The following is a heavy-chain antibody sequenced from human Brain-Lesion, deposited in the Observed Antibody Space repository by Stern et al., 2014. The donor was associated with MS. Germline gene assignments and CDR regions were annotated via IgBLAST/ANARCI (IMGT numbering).Heavy chain of an antibody. CDR1: GGSISSSGYY. CDR2: IHDSGST. D-gene: IGHD1-26*01. CDR3: ATTRWDLFTWNWFDP. Sequence: QVQLVESGPGLVKPSQTLSLTCTVSGGSISSSGYYWSWIRQPADKGLEWIGRIHDSGSTYYNPSLKSRVTISTDTAQHQLSLKLPSVTAADTAVYYCATTRWDLFTWNWFDPWGQGTLVTVSS. J-gene: IGHJ5*02. V-gene: IGHV4-61*02.